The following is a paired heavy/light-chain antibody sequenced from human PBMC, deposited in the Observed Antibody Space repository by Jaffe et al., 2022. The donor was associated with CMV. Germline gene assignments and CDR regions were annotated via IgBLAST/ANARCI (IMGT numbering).Light chain of an antibody. J-gene: IGKJ3*01. CDR2: AAS. CDR1: QSIGSY. V-gene: IGKV1-39*01. CDR3: QQGFSTWGFT. Sequence: DIQMTQSPSSLSASVGDRVTITCRASQSIGSYLNWYQRKPGKAPKLLIYAASSLQSGVPSRFSGSGSGTDFTFTISSLQPEDFATYYCQQGFSTWGFTFGPGTKVDIK.
Heavy chain of an antibody. CDR1: GGSISSSGYY. CDR3: ARQWSGSFNWFDP. V-gene: IGHV4-39*01. CDR2: IYYNGNT. J-gene: IGHJ5*02. D-gene: IGHD1-26*01. Sequence: QLQLQESGPGLVKPSETLSLTCTVSGGSISSSGYYWGWIRQPPGKGLEWIGSIYYNGNTYYNPSLKSRVTISVDTSKNQFSLKLSSVTAADTTVYYCARQWSGSFNWFDPWGQGTLVTVSS.